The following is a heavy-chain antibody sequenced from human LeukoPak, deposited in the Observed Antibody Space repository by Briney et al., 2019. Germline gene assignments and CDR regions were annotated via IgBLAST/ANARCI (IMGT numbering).Heavy chain of an antibody. V-gene: IGHV1-8*01. CDR2: MNPNSGNT. CDR3: ARESRGSYYFDY. J-gene: IGHJ4*02. Sequence: ASVKVSCKASGYTFTSYDINWVRQATGQGLEWMGWMNPNSGNTGYAQKFQGRVTMTRNTSISTAYMELSSLRSEDTAVYYCARESRGSYYFDYWGQGTLVTVSS. CDR1: GYTFTSYD. D-gene: IGHD3-10*01.